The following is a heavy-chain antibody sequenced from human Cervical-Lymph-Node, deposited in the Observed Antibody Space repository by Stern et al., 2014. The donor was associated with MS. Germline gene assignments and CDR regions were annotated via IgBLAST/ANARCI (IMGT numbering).Heavy chain of an antibody. CDR1: GYSFTEYP. J-gene: IGHJ4*02. V-gene: IGHV1-3*04. CDR3: ATSAFDY. Sequence: DQLVESGAEEKTPGASVKVSCQASGYSFTEYPMHWVRQAPGQGLEWVGWINTGDGDTRYSPRLQGRLSITRDTSTRTAYMDLSSLTSADTAVYYCATSAFDYWGQGTLVTVS. CDR2: INTGDGDT.